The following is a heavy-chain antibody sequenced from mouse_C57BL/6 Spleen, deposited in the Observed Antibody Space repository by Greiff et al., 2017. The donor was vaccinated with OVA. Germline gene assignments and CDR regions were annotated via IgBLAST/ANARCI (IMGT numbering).Heavy chain of an antibody. D-gene: IGHD4-1*01. J-gene: IGHJ4*01. CDR3: ALTGDYAMDY. V-gene: IGHV1-69*01. CDR2: IDPSDSYT. Sequence: QVQLQQPGAELVMPGASVKLSCKASGYTFTSYWMHWVKQRPGQGLEWIGEIDPSDSYTNYNQKFKGKSTLTVDKSSSTAYMQLSSLTSEDSAVYYCALTGDYAMDYWGQGTSVTVSS. CDR1: GYTFTSYW.